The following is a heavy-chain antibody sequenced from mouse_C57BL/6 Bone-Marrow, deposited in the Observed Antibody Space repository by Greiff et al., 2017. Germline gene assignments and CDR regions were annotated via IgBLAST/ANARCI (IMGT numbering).Heavy chain of an antibody. CDR3: VRYGYGYRG. J-gene: IGHJ3*01. CDR2: IDPSDSYT. Sequence: QVQLQQPGAELVMPGASVKLSCKASGYTFTSYWMHWVKQRPGQGLEWIGEIDPSDSYTNYNQKFKGKSTLTVDKSSSTPYRQLSSLTSEDSAVYYCVRYGYGYRGWGQGTLVTVSA. CDR1: GYTFTSYW. V-gene: IGHV1-69*01. D-gene: IGHD2-2*01.